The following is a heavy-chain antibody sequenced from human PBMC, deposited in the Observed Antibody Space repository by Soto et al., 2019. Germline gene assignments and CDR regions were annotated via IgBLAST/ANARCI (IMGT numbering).Heavy chain of an antibody. CDR2: IFYSGFT. CDR1: GHSISSSNYY. V-gene: IGHV4-39*01. J-gene: IGHJ5*02. Sequence: SETLSLTCTVSGHSISSSNYYWGWIRQPPGKGLEWIGSIFYSGFTYDNPSLKSRVTMSVDRSKNQFSLRLSSVTAADTAVYYCARVFSDSSSFFDPWGQGTLVTVSS. CDR3: ARVFSDSSSFFDP. D-gene: IGHD6-13*01.